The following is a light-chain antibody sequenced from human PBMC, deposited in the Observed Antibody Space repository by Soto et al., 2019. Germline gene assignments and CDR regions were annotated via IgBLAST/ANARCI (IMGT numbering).Light chain of an antibody. CDR2: GAS. CDR1: QSVSSTY. V-gene: IGKV3-20*01. CDR3: QQYGSSPPRIT. Sequence: EIVLTQSPATLSLSPGERATLSCRASQSVSSTYLGWYQQKPGQPPRLLIYGASNRATGIPDRFSGSGSGTDFTLTISRLEPEDFAVYYCQQYGSSPPRITFGQGTRLEIK. J-gene: IGKJ5*01.